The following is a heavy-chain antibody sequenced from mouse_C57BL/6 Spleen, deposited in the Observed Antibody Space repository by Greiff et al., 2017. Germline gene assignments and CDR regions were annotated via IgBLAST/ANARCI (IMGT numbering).Heavy chain of an antibody. CDR3: ARCYGNSYAMDY. Sequence: QVQLQQPGAELVKPGASVKLSCKASGYTFTSYWMHWVKQRPGQGLEWIGMIHPNSGSTNYNEKFKSKATLTVDKSSSTAYMQLSSLTSEDSAVYCCARCYGNSYAMDYWGQGTSVTVSS. CDR2: IHPNSGST. D-gene: IGHD2-1*01. V-gene: IGHV1-64*01. J-gene: IGHJ4*01. CDR1: GYTFTSYW.